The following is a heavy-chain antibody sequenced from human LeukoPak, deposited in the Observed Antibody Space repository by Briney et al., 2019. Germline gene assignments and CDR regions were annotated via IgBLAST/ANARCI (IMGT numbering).Heavy chain of an antibody. D-gene: IGHD3-22*01. CDR1: GYTFTGYY. CDR3: ARVEIWYYYDSSGYPFDY. Sequence: GASVKVSCKASGYTFTGYYMHWVRQAPGQGLEWMGWINPNSGGTSYAQKFQGRVTMTRDTSISTAYMELSRLRSDDTAVYYCARVEIWYYYDSSGYPFDYWGQGTLVTVSS. J-gene: IGHJ4*02. CDR2: INPNSGGT. V-gene: IGHV1-2*02.